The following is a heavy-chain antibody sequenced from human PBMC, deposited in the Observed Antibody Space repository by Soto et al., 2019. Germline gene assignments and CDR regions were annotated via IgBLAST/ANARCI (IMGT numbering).Heavy chain of an antibody. CDR2: INPSRGST. CDR1: GYTFTSYY. D-gene: IGHD3-22*01. V-gene: IGHV1-46*01. CDR3: SFGSSGGVLGY. Sequence: QVQLVQSGAEVKKPGASVKVSCKASGYTFTSYYMHWVRQAPGQGLEWMGIINPSRGSTSYAQKFQGRVTMTSDTSTSKGYMELSSLRSEDTAVYYCSFGSSGGVLGYWGQGTLVTVSS. J-gene: IGHJ4*02.